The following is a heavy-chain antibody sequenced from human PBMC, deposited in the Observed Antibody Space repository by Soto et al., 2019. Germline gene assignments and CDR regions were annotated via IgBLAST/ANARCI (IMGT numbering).Heavy chain of an antibody. CDR2: VNPNSGGT. CDR1: GYTFTAYH. Sequence: ASVKVSCKASGYTFTAYHMHWVRQAPGQGLEWMGWVNPNSGGTNYAQKFQGRVTMTRDTSITTAYMELSRLRSDDTAVYYCARSIAARRTVDYWGQGTLVTVSS. J-gene: IGHJ4*01. V-gene: IGHV1-2*02. CDR3: ARSIAARRTVDY. D-gene: IGHD6-6*01.